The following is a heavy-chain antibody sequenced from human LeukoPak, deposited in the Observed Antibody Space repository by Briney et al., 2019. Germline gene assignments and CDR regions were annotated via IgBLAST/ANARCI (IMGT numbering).Heavy chain of an antibody. V-gene: IGHV3-9*01. D-gene: IGHD6-19*01. CDR2: ISWNSGSI. J-gene: IGHJ5*02. Sequence: GRSLRLSCAASGFTFDDYAMHWVRQAPGKGLEWVSGISWNSGSIGYADSVKGRSTISRDNAKNSLYLQMNSLRAEDTALYYCAKLGYGSGWYEGWFDPWGQGTLVTVSS. CDR3: AKLGYGSGWYEGWFDP. CDR1: GFTFDDYA.